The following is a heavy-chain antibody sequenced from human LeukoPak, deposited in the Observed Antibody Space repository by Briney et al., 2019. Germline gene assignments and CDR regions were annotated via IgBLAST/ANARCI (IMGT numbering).Heavy chain of an antibody. CDR3: ASRIATAGSVDY. D-gene: IGHD6-13*01. CDR2: ISGSSSSI. J-gene: IGHJ4*02. Sequence: GGSLRLSCAASGLTFSTYAINWVRQAPGKGLEWVSYISGSSSSIYYADSVKGRFTISRDNSKNTLHLQMNTLRAEDTAVYYCASRIATAGSVDYWGQGTLVTVSS. CDR1: GLTFSTYA. V-gene: IGHV3-48*01.